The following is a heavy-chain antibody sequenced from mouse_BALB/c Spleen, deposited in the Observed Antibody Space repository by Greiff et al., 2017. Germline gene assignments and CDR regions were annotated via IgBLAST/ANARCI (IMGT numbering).Heavy chain of an antibody. D-gene: IGHD2-10*01. Sequence: QVQLQQSGPGLVAPSQSLSISCTASGFSLTSYGVHWVRQPPGKGLEWLGVIWAGGSTNYNSALMSRLSISKDNTKSQVFLKMNSLQTDDTAMYYCARDPYILWYFDVWGEGTTVTVSS. CDR3: ARDPYILWYFDV. V-gene: IGHV2-9*02. CDR1: GFSLTSYG. CDR2: IWAGGST. J-gene: IGHJ1*01.